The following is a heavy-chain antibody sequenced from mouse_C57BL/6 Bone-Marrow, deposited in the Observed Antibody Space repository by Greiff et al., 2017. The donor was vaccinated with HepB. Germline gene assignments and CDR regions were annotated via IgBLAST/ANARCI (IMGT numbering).Heavy chain of an antibody. V-gene: IGHV2-9-1*01. CDR2: IWTGGGT. CDR1: GFSLTSYA. CDR3: ARNFDYGSSYGFDV. D-gene: IGHD1-1*01. Sequence: VKLVESGPGLVAPSQSLSITCTVSGFSLTSYAISWVRQPPGKGLEWLGVIWTGGGTNDNSALKSRLSISKDNSKSQVFLKMNSLKTDDTARYYCARNFDYGSSYGFDVWGTGTTVTVSS. J-gene: IGHJ1*03.